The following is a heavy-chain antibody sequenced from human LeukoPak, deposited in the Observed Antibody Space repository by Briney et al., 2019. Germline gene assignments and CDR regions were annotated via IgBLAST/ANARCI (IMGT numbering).Heavy chain of an antibody. V-gene: IGHV1-2*04. CDR1: GYTFTGYY. Sequence: HGASVKVSCKASGYTFTGYYMHWVRQAPGQGLEWMGWINPNSGGTNYAQKFQGWVTMTRDTSISTAYMELSRLRSDDTAVYYCARGGEWLRFFYHNFDYWGRGTLVTVSS. CDR2: INPNSGGT. D-gene: IGHD5-12*01. CDR3: ARGGEWLRFFYHNFDY. J-gene: IGHJ4*02.